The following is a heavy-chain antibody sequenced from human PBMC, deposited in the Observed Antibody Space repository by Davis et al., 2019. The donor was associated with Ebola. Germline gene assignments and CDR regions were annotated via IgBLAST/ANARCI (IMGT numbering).Heavy chain of an antibody. CDR3: ARRMDCSGDSCYCLQH. Sequence: ASVKVSCKASGYTFTGYNMHWVRQAAGQGLEWMGWINTKNGNPTYAQGFTGRLVFSLDTSVSTAYLEISSLKAEDTAVYYCARRMDCSGDSCYCLQHWGQGTLVTVSS. V-gene: IGHV7-4-1*02. CDR2: INTKNGNP. D-gene: IGHD2-15*01. CDR1: GYTFTGYN. J-gene: IGHJ1*01.